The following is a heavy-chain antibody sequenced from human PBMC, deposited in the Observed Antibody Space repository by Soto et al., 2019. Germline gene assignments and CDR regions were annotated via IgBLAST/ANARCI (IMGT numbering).Heavy chain of an antibody. J-gene: IGHJ5*02. Sequence: EVQLLESGGGLVQPGGSLRLSCAASGFTFSSYAMSWVRQAPGKGLEWVSAISGSGGSTYYADCVKGRFTISRDNSKNTLYLKMISLRAEDTAVYYCVKEGYSSRDGWFDPWGQGTLVTVSS. V-gene: IGHV3-23*01. CDR1: GFTFSSYA. D-gene: IGHD6-13*01. CDR2: ISGSGGST. CDR3: VKEGYSSRDGWFDP.